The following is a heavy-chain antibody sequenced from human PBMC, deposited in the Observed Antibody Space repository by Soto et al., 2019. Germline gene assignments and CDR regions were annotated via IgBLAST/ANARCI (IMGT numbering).Heavy chain of an antibody. CDR3: AKPVIASQYPGFNWLDS. CDR2: VSGSGGGT. J-gene: IGHJ5*01. Sequence: GSLRLSCAASGFTFYTYTMSWVRQAPGKGLEWVSAVSGSGGGTYYADSVKGRFTISRDNSKNTVYLQMDSLRAEDTALYYCAKPVIASQYPGFNWLDSWGQGTLVTVSS. V-gene: IGHV3-23*01. D-gene: IGHD6-13*01. CDR1: GFTFYTYT.